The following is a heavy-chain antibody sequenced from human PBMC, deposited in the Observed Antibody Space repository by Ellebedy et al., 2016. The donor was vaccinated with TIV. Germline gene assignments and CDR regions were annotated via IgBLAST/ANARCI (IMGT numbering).Heavy chain of an antibody. V-gene: IGHV3-7*01. CDR1: GFSFSNFW. CDR3: VGFGVFNL. Sequence: GESLKISCAAWGFSFSNFWMSWVRQAPGKGLEWVAHIKTDGSETYYVGSVKGRFTISRENAKNALFLQMDGLRVDDSAVYDCVGFGVFNLWGQGAPVTVSS. CDR2: IKTDGSET. J-gene: IGHJ5*02. D-gene: IGHD3-3*01.